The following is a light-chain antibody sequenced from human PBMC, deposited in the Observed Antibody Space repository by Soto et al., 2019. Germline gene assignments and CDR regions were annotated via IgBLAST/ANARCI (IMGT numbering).Light chain of an antibody. CDR2: DVA. J-gene: IGLJ1*01. CDR1: SSDVGGSSF. Sequence: QSVRTHPASVSHSPGQSITIACTGTSSDVGGSSFVSWYQQHPGKPPKLIIYDVANRPSGVSNRFSGSKSGSTASLIISRLQTEDEADYYCVSYTSSTTYVFGTGTKVTV. CDR3: VSYTSSTTYV. V-gene: IGLV2-14*03.